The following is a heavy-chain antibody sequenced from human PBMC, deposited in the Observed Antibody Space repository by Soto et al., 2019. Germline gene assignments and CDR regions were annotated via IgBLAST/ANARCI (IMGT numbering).Heavy chain of an antibody. Sequence: TLSLTCAISGDSVSSNSAAWNWIRQSPSRGLEWLGRTYYRSKWYNDYAVSVKSRITINPDTSKNQFSLQLNSVTPEDTAVYYCARDRGANWGSEAHFDIWGQGTMVTVSS. D-gene: IGHD7-27*01. J-gene: IGHJ3*02. V-gene: IGHV6-1*01. CDR1: GDSVSSNSAA. CDR2: TYYRSKWYN. CDR3: ARDRGANWGSEAHFDI.